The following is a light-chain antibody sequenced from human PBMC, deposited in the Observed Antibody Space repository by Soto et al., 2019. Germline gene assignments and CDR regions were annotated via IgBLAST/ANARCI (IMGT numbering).Light chain of an antibody. CDR1: SSDVGYYNY. V-gene: IGLV2-14*01. J-gene: IGLJ1*01. Sequence: QSALTQPASVSGSHGQSITISCTGTSSDVGYYNYVSWYRQHPGKAPRLMIYEVNNRPSGVSSRFSGSKSGNTASLTISGLQAEDEADYYCSSCTSSSSLLYVFGTGTKLTVL. CDR2: EVN. CDR3: SSCTSSSSLLYV.